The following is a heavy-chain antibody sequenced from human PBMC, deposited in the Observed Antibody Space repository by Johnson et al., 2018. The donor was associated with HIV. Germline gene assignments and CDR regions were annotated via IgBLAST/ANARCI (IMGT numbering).Heavy chain of an antibody. CDR1: GFTFSSYA. D-gene: IGHD2-15*01. V-gene: IGHV3-30*14. J-gene: IGHJ3*02. CDR3: ARAVCRGGRCYSHDAFDI. CDR2: ISYNGNNK. Sequence: QVQLVESGGGVVQPGRSLRLSCAASGFTFSSYAMHWVRQAPGKGLEWVAFISYNGNNKYYADSLKGRFTVSREDAKNSLYLQMNSLRAGDTALYYCARAVCRGGRCYSHDAFDIWGQGTMVTVSS.